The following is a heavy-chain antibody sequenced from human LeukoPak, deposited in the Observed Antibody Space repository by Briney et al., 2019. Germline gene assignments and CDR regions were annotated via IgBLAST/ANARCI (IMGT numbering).Heavy chain of an antibody. Sequence: SETLSLTCTVSGGSISSYYWSWIRQPPGKGLEWIGYIYYSGSTNYNPSLKSRVTISVVTSKNQFSLKLSSVTAADTAVYYCARTSRDGYNQHSFDYWGRGTLVTVSS. D-gene: IGHD5-24*01. CDR3: ARTSRDGYNQHSFDY. CDR1: GGSISSYY. CDR2: IYYSGST. J-gene: IGHJ4*02. V-gene: IGHV4-59*01.